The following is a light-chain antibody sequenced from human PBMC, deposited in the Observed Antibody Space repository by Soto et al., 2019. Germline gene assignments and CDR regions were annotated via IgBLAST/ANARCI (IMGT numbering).Light chain of an antibody. J-gene: IGLJ3*02. CDR3: SSYRSSGTWV. V-gene: IGLV2-14*01. Sequence: QSALTQPASVSGSPGQSITISCTGSSSDDVGYYNYVSWYQHHPGKAPQLMVYEVSNRPSGVSNRFSGSKSGNTASLTISGLQAEDEADYYCSSYRSSGTWVFGGGTKLTVL. CDR2: EVS. CDR1: SSDDVGYYNY.